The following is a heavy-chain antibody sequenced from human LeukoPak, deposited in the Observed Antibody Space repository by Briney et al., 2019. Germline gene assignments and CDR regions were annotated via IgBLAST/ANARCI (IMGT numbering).Heavy chain of an antibody. D-gene: IGHD2-2*01. J-gene: IGHJ4*02. CDR2: ISGSGDGT. V-gene: IGHV3-23*01. CDR3: AKGVGGYCSSADCRAYDN. Sequence: GGSLRLSCAASGFIFSSYAMNWGRQAPGKGLEWVSAISGSGDGTYYADSVKGRFTVSRDNSKNTLYLQMNNLRAEDSAVYYCAKGVGGYCSSADCRAYDNWGQGTLVTVSS. CDR1: GFIFSSYA.